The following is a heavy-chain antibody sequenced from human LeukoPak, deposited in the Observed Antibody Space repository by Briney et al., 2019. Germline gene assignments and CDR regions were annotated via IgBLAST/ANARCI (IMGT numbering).Heavy chain of an antibody. J-gene: IGHJ5*02. V-gene: IGHV1-69*13. Sequence: ASVKVSCKASGGTFTSYAISWVRQAPGQGLEWMGGIIPIFGTANYAQKFQGRVTITADDSTSTAYMELGSLRSEDTAVYYCAGVFQGSSSGWFDPWGQGTLVTVSS. CDR3: AGVFQGSSSGWFDP. CDR1: GGTFTSYA. D-gene: IGHD6-6*01. CDR2: IIPIFGTA.